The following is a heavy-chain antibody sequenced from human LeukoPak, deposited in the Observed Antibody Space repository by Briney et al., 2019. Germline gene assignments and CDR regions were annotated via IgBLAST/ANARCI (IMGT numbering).Heavy chain of an antibody. CDR3: ARSSADYDFLSGYPLLFHY. V-gene: IGHV4-30-4*08. CDR1: GGSISSGDYY. Sequence: PSGTLSLTCTVTGGSISSGDYYSSWIRQPPGKGLEWIGYIYYSGSTYYNPSLNSRVTISVDTSKNQFSLKLSSVTAADSAVYYCARSSADYDFLSGYPLLFHYWAQGTLVTVSS. CDR2: IYYSGST. D-gene: IGHD3-3*01. J-gene: IGHJ4*02.